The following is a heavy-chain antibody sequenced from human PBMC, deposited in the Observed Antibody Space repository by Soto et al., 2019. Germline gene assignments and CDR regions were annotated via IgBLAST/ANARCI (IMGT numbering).Heavy chain of an antibody. V-gene: IGHV4-31*03. CDR1: GGSISNDNYY. CDR3: VATPVTTICLDY. J-gene: IGHJ4*02. D-gene: IGHD4-17*01. CDR2: SYYSGST. Sequence: QVQLRESGPGLVKPSQTLSLTCTVSGGSISNDNYYWTWLRQHPGKGMEGIVYSYYSGSTYYNPSLKSRFSISVDTSKNQFSLKLSSVTAADTSVYYCVATPVTTICLDYWGQGTLVTVSS.